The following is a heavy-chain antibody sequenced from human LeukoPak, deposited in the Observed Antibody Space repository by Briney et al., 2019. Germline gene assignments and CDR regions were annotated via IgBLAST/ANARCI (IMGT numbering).Heavy chain of an antibody. CDR1: GGSISSSSYY. CDR2: IYYSGST. D-gene: IGHD3-3*01. J-gene: IGHJ4*02. V-gene: IGHV4-39*01. CDR3: ARGSSYDFWSGYFDY. Sequence: SETVSLTCTVSGGSISSSSYYWGWIRQPPGKGLEWIGSIYYSGSTYYNPSLKSRVTISVDTSKNQFSLKLSSVTAADTAVYYCARGSSYDFWSGYFDYWGQGTLVTVSS.